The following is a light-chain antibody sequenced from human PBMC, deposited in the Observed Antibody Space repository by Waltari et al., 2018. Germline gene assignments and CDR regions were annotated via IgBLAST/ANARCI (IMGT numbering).Light chain of an antibody. Sequence: NVVLLQSHSVSAPPGKTVTISCTRSRGSIYSNYVQWYQQRPGSTPTTVIYEDNQRPSGVSDRFSGSIDSSSNSASLTISGLKTEDEADYYCQSYDSTDLWVFGGGTKLTVL. CDR2: EDN. CDR1: RGSIYSNY. J-gene: IGLJ3*02. V-gene: IGLV6-57*01. CDR3: QSYDSTDLWV.